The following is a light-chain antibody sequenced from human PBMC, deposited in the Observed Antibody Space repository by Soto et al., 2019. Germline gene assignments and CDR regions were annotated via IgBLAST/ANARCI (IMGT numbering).Light chain of an antibody. J-gene: IGKJ1*01. Sequence: DIQMTQSPSSLSASVGDRVTITCRARQSVSDYLNWYQQKPGKAPKLLIYAASSLQSGVPSRFSGSGSGTDFTLTISSLPPEDFATYYCQQSYSTWTFGQGTKVEIK. V-gene: IGKV1-39*01. CDR1: QSVSDY. CDR2: AAS. CDR3: QQSYSTWT.